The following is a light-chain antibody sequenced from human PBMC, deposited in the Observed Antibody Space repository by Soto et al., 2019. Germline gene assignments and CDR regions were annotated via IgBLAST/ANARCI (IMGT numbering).Light chain of an antibody. CDR3: CSYVSTSTSLV. CDR1: SSDVGNSNL. Sequence: QSVLAQPASVSGSPGQSVTISCTGSSSDVGNSNLVSWFQQAPGKAPKLIIYETTERPSGVSGRFSGSKSGDTASLTISALQAEDEAVYYCCSYVSTSTSLVFGGGTKVTVL. V-gene: IGLV2-23*01. CDR2: ETT. J-gene: IGLJ2*01.